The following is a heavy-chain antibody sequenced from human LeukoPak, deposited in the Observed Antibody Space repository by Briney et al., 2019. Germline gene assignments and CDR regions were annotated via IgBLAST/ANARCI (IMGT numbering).Heavy chain of an antibody. J-gene: IGHJ4*02. V-gene: IGHV1-2*02. D-gene: IGHD3-10*01. Sequence: ASVKVSCKASGYTFTGYYMHWVRQAPGQGLEWMGWINPNSGGTNYAQKFQGRVTMTRDTSISTAYMELSRLRSDDTAVYYCARGNYYGSGSYWMGDYWGQGTLVTVSS. CDR3: ARGNYYGSGSYWMGDY. CDR1: GYTFTGYY. CDR2: INPNSGGT.